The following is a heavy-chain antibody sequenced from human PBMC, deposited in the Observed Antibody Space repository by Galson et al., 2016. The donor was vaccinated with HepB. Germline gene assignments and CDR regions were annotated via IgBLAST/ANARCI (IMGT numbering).Heavy chain of an antibody. CDR1: GYTFTSYA. CDR2: IKSMSDGGTT. V-gene: IGHV3-15*01. Sequence: SCKASGYTFTSYAMHWVRQAPGKGLEWIGRIKSMSDGGTTDYAVPVKGRFTISRDDSKTTVYLQMNSLKTEDTAVYYCISPDPAARHYYYGTDVWGQGTTVTVSS. J-gene: IGHJ6*02. D-gene: IGHD2-2*01. CDR3: ISPDPAARHYYYGTDV.